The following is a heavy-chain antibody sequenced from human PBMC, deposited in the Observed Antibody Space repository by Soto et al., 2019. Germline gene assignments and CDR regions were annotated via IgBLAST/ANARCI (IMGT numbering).Heavy chain of an antibody. Sequence: EVQLLRSGGGLVQPGGSLRLSCEASGFSFTFYAMSWVRQAPGKGLEWVSAISGNGATTFYADSMKGRFTISRDNSRDTLYLQMNRLRAEDTAVYFCAREQCSPLDRYCADGGVDWVDPWGRGTLVTVSS. CDR2: ISGNGATT. D-gene: IGHD2-8*01. CDR1: GFSFTFYA. V-gene: IGHV3-23*01. CDR3: AREQCSPLDRYCADGGVDWVDP. J-gene: IGHJ5*02.